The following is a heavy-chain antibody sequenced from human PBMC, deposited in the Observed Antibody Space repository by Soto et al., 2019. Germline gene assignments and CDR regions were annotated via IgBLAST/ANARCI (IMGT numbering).Heavy chain of an antibody. CDR3: ARTYVVVVTANLYYYYGMDV. V-gene: IGHV2-70*01. D-gene: IGHD2-21*02. CDR1: GFSLSTSGMC. CDR2: IDWDDDK. Sequence: SGPTLVNPTQTLTLTCTFSGFSLSTSGMCVSWIRQPPGKALEWLALIDWDDDKYYSTSLKTRLTISKDTSKNQVVLTMTNMDPVDTATYYCARTYVVVVTANLYYYYGMDVWGQGTTVTV. J-gene: IGHJ6*02.